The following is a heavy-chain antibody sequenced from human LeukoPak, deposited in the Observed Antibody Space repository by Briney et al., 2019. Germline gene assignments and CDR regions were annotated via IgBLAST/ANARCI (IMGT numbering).Heavy chain of an antibody. CDR2: ISAYNGNT. CDR3: ARGLTFGELSDWFDP. CDR1: GYTFTSYG. D-gene: IGHD3-10*01. J-gene: IGHJ5*02. V-gene: IGHV1-18*04. Sequence: ASVKVSCKASGYTFTSYGMSWVRQAPGQGLEWMGWISAYNGNTNYAQKLQGRVTMTTDTSTSTAYMELRSLRSDDTAVYYCARGLTFGELSDWFDPWGQGTLVTVSS.